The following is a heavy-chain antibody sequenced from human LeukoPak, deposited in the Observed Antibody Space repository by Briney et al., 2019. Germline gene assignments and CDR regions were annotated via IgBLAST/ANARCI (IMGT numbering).Heavy chain of an antibody. CDR1: GFTFSSYW. J-gene: IGHJ5*02. Sequence: GGSLRLSCAASGFTFSSYWMSWVRQAPGKGLEWVANIKQDGSEKYYVDSVKGRFTISRDNAKNSLYLQMNSLRAEDTAVYYCARDGVAEYCSSTSCYIRDNWFDPWGQGTLVTVSS. CDR3: ARDGVAEYCSSTSCYIRDNWFDP. V-gene: IGHV3-7*01. D-gene: IGHD2-2*02. CDR2: IKQDGSEK.